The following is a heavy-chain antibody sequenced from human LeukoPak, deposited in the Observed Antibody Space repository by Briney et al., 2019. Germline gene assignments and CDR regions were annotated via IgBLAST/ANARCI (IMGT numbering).Heavy chain of an antibody. CDR1: GYTFTSYY. Sequence: ASVKVSCKASGYTFTSYYMHWVRQAPGQGLEWMGVINTSGGSTSYAQKFQGRVTITRDMSTSTAYMELSSLRSEDTAVYYCAAAYRYFYDRGGYFDYWGQGTLVTVSS. J-gene: IGHJ4*02. V-gene: IGHV1-46*01. CDR2: INTSGGST. D-gene: IGHD3-22*01. CDR3: AAAYRYFYDRGGYFDY.